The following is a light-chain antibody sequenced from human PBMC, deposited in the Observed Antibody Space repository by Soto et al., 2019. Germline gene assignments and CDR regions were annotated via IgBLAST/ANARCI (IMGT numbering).Light chain of an antibody. V-gene: IGKV1-12*01. J-gene: IGKJ5*01. CDR2: AAS. CDR1: QGISSW. Sequence: DIQMTQSPSSVSASVGDRVTITCRASQGISSWLAWYQQKPGRAPNLLIVAASSLQSGVPSRFSGSGSGTHFTLTISSLQPEDFATYYCQQSYSTPITFGQGTRLEIK. CDR3: QQSYSTPIT.